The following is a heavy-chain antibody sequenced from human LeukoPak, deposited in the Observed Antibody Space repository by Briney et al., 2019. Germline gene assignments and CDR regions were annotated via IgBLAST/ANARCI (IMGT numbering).Heavy chain of an antibody. J-gene: IGHJ6*02. D-gene: IGHD3-3*01. V-gene: IGHV5-10-1*01. CDR3: ARHPIFGVVIIPPPCYYYGMDV. CDR1: GYSLTSYW. Sequence: GESLRISCKGSGYSLTSYWISWVRQMPGKGLEWMGRIDPSDSYTNYSPSFQGHVTISADKSISTAYLQWSSLKASDTAMYYCARHPIFGVVIIPPPCYYYGMDVWGQGTTVTVSS. CDR2: IDPSDSYT.